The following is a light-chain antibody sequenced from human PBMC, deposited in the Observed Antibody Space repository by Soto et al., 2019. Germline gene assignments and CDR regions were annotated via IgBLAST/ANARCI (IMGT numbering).Light chain of an antibody. CDR2: GIN. Sequence: QSALTQPPSASGTPGQRVTISCSGGSSNIGSHSVNWFQQLPGTAPKLLIFGINQRPSGVPDRFSASKSDTSASLAISGLQSEDEADYYCAVWDDILNGYVFGTGTKVTVL. CDR1: SSNIGSHS. CDR3: AVWDDILNGYV. J-gene: IGLJ1*01. V-gene: IGLV1-44*01.